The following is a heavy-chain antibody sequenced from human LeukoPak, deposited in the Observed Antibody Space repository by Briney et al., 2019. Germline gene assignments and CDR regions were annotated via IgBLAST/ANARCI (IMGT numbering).Heavy chain of an antibody. D-gene: IGHD6-19*01. CDR3: AKLRRGGWSYY. CDR1: GFTFSSYA. CDR2: ISGSGGST. V-gene: IGHV3-23*01. Sequence: GGSLRLSCAASGFTFSSYAMSWVRQAPGRGLEWVSAISGSGGSTYYADSVKGRFTISRDNSKNTLYLQMNSLRAEDTAVYYCAKLRRGGWSYYWGQGTLVTVSS. J-gene: IGHJ4*02.